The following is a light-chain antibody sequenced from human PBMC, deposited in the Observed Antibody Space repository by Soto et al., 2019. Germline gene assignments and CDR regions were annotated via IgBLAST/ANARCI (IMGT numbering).Light chain of an antibody. J-gene: IGKJ5*01. Sequence: IVLTQSAGIMSLSPGERATLSCMANQSVRRSYLAWYQQKPVQAPRLLIYGASSRADGIPARFSGSGFWTDLTLILSSLEPEVAAVYYGQQRSNWPPITFGQGTRLE. V-gene: IGKV3D-20*02. CDR3: QQRSNWPPIT. CDR1: QSVRRSY. CDR2: GAS.